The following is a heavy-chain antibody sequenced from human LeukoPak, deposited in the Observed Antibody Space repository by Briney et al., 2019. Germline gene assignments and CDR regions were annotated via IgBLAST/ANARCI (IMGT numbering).Heavy chain of an antibody. CDR2: IYYSGRT. J-gene: IGHJ1*01. CDR3: ARRRYYDGSGYLE. Sequence: SETLSLTCSVSGDSVSRSDSYWDWIRQPPGKGLEWIGTIYYSGRTYYSPSLKSRVTMSVDPSNNRFSLNLRSVTAADTAPYYCARRRYYDGSGYLEWGQGTLLSVSS. V-gene: IGHV4-39*01. CDR1: GDSVSRSDSY. D-gene: IGHD3-22*01.